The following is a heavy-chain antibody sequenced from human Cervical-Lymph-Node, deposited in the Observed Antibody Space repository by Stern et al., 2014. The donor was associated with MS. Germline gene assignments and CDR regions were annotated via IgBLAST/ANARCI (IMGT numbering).Heavy chain of an antibody. CDR2: VYYSGAP. D-gene: IGHD2-21*01. J-gene: IGHJ4*02. Sequence: QVQLQESGPGLVKPSETLSLTCAVSGDSISSYTHYWAWIRQPPGKGLEWIGSVYYSGAPYYHPSLKSPVTISVDTSKNPFPLGLNAVTAADTAVYYCAKHACAGAACPFDLWGQGTLVTVSS. V-gene: IGHV4-39*01. CDR1: GDSISSYTHY. CDR3: AKHACAGAACPFDL.